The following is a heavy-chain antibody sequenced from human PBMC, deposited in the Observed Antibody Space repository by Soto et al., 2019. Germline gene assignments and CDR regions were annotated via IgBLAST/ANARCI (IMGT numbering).Heavy chain of an antibody. CDR1: GYTFTSYD. V-gene: IGHV1-8*01. J-gene: IGHJ1*01. CDR3: AREIKGKFPN. CDR2: MNPDTGNT. Sequence: HVQLVQSGAEVKKPGASVKVSCKASGYTFTSYDINWVRQATGQGLEWMGWMNPDTGNTGYAEKFQGRVTMTRNTSRSTAYMKLSSLRSDDTAVYYCAREIKGKFPNWGQGTLGTVSS.